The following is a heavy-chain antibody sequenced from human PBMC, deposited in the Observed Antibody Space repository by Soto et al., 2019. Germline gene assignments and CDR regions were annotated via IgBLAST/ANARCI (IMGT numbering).Heavy chain of an antibody. CDR1: GGTLGSYW. CDR2: IYPGDSDR. D-gene: IGHD6-13*01. V-gene: IGHV5-51*01. CDR3: VRYSSRDYYYGMAV. J-gene: IGHJ6*02. Sequence: GQALKSSGRGSGGTLGSYWRGWDLQKTGKGLEWMAIIYPGDSDRRYSPSFQGQVTISADQSISTAYLQWSSLKASDTANYYCVRYSSRDYYYGMAVWGHGTTVTVSS.